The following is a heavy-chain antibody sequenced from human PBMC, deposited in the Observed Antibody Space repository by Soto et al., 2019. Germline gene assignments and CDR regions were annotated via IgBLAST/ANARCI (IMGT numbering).Heavy chain of an antibody. V-gene: IGHV4-4*08. J-gene: IGHJ5*02. CDR3: AKGASSSRTNWFDP. Sequence: PSATLSLTCSFSGSSIRSYYWHWIRQPTGKGLEWIGYVYTSDNTRYNSSLKSRVTISVDTSKRQFYLRLNSVTAADTAVYYCAKGASSSRTNWFDPWGQGTMVTVSS. D-gene: IGHD6-13*01. CDR2: VYTSDNT. CDR1: GSSIRSYY.